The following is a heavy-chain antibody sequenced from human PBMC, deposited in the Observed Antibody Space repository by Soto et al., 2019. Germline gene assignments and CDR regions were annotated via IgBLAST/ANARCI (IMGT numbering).Heavy chain of an antibody. V-gene: IGHV4-34*01. CDR3: ARTPAYDFWSGYHFDY. J-gene: IGHJ4*02. CDR1: GGSFSGYY. Sequence: PSETLSLTCAVYGGSFSGYYWSWIRQPPGKGLEWIGEINHSGSTNYNPSLKSRVTISVDTSKNQFSLKLSSVTAADTAVYYCARTPAYDFWSGYHFDYWGQGTLVTVSS. D-gene: IGHD3-3*01. CDR2: INHSGST.